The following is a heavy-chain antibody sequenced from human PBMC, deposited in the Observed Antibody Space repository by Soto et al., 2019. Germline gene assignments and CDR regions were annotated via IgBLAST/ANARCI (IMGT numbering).Heavy chain of an antibody. Sequence: LSLTCTVSGGSISSGGYYWSWIRQHPGKGLEWIGYIYYSGSTYYNPSLKSRVTISVDTSKNQFSLKLSSVTAADTAVYYCAREILSYCGGDCYSNWFDPWGQGTLVTVSS. D-gene: IGHD2-21*02. V-gene: IGHV4-31*03. J-gene: IGHJ5*02. CDR2: IYYSGST. CDR3: AREILSYCGGDCYSNWFDP. CDR1: GGSISSGGYY.